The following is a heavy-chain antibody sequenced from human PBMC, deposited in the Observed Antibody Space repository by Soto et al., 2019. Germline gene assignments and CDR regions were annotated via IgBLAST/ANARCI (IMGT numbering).Heavy chain of an antibody. CDR1: GGSISSGGYY. Sequence: LSLTCTVSGGSISSGGYYWSWIRQHPGKGLEWIGYIYYSGSTYYNPSLKSRVTISVDTSKNQFSLKLSSVTAADTAVYYCARVRLGELSLVPAFDIWGQGTMVTVSS. J-gene: IGHJ3*02. V-gene: IGHV4-31*03. CDR3: ARVRLGELSLVPAFDI. D-gene: IGHD3-16*02. CDR2: IYYSGST.